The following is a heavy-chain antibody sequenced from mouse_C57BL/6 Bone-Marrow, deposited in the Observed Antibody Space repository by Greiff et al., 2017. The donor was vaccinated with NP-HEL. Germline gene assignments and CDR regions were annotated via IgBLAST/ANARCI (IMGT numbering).Heavy chain of an antibody. CDR1: GYSITSGYY. V-gene: IGHV3-6*01. CDR2: ISYDGSN. D-gene: IGHD1-1*01. Sequence: EVQLVESGPGLVKPSQSLSLTCSVTGYSITSGYYWYWIRQFPGNTLEWMGYISYDGSNNYNPSLKNRSTITRDTSKNQFFLKLNSVTTEDTATYYCAREYGSSHWYFDVWGTGTTVTVSS. J-gene: IGHJ1*03. CDR3: AREYGSSHWYFDV.